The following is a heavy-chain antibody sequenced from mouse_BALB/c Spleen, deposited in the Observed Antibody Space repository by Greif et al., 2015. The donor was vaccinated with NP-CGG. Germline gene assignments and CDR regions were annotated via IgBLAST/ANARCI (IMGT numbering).Heavy chain of an antibody. Sequence: EVMLVESGGGLVKPGGSLKLSCAASGFTFSSYTMSWVRQTPEKRLEWVATISSGGSYTYYPDSVKGRFTISRDNAKNTLYLQMSSLKSEDTAMYYCTRGGNYAMGYWGQGTSVTVSS. V-gene: IGHV5-6-4*01. CDR3: TRGGNYAMGY. D-gene: IGHD2-14*01. J-gene: IGHJ4*01. CDR1: GFTFSSYT. CDR2: ISSGGSYT.